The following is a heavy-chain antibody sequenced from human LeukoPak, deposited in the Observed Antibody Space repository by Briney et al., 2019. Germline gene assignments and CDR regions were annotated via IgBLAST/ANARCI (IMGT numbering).Heavy chain of an antibody. D-gene: IGHD5-24*01. V-gene: IGHV3-23*01. J-gene: IGHJ4*02. CDR2: ISGNGVST. CDR1: GFTFSNYA. Sequence: PGGSLRLSCAASGFTFSNYAMSWVRQAPGKGLEWVSGISGNGVSTNYADFAKGRFTISRDNSKGTLSLQMNSLRAEDTAVYYCAKGQMKVDYWGQGTLVTVSS. CDR3: AKGQMKVDY.